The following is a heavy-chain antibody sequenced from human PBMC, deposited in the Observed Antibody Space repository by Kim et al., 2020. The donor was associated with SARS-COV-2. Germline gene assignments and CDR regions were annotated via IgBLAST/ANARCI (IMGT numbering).Heavy chain of an antibody. D-gene: IGHD2-8*01. CDR2: K. CDR3: ARNRNGGGMDV. Sequence: KYYVDSVKGRFTISRDNAKNSQYLQKNSLRAEDTAVYYCARNRNGGGMDVWCQGTTVTVSS. J-gene: IGHJ6*02. V-gene: IGHV3-7*01.